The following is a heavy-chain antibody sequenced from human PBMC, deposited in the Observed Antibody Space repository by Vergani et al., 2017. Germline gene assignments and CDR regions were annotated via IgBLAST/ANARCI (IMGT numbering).Heavy chain of an antibody. CDR3: ARGGYDFWSGYHYYFDY. CDR2: IYYSGST. D-gene: IGHD3-3*01. V-gene: IGHV4-59*01. J-gene: IGHJ4*02. CDR1: GGSISSYY. Sequence: QLQLQESGSGLVKPSQTLSLTCTVSGGSISSYYWSWIRQPPGKGLEWIGYIYYSGSTNYNPSLKSRVTISVDTSKNQFSLKLSSVTAADTAVYYCARGGYDFWSGYHYYFDYWGQGTLVTVSS.